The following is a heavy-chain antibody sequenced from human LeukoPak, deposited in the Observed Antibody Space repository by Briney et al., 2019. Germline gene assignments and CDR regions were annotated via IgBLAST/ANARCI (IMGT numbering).Heavy chain of an antibody. CDR3: ARGSTYYDSSGQVPFDY. D-gene: IGHD3-22*01. Sequence: GGSLRLSCAASGFTFSTYSMNWVRQAPGKGLEWVSYISSSSSTIYYADSVKGRFTISRDNARNSLYLQMNSLRAEDTAVYYCARGSTYYDSSGQVPFDYWGQGTLVTVSS. CDR2: ISSSSSTI. CDR1: GFTFSTYS. J-gene: IGHJ4*02. V-gene: IGHV3-48*01.